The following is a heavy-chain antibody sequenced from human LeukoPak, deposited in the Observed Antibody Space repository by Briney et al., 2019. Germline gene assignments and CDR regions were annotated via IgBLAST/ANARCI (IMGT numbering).Heavy chain of an antibody. CDR1: GYTFTIYY. V-gene: IGHV1-46*01. D-gene: IGHD2-8*01. J-gene: IGHJ4*02. CDR3: ARDERMVYATPTTYYFDY. CDR2: INPSGGST. Sequence: GASVKVSCKASGYTFTIYYMHWVRQAPGQGLEWMGIINPSGGSTSYAQKFQGRVTMTRDTSTSTVYMELSSLRSEDTAVYYCARDERMVYATPTTYYFDYWGQGTLVTVSS.